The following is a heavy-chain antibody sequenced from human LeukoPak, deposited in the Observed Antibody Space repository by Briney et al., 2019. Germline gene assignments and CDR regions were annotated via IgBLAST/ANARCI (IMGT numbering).Heavy chain of an antibody. CDR1: GYTFTSYY. J-gene: IGHJ4*02. CDR2: INPSGGST. V-gene: IGHV1-46*01. CDR3: ARLGAFYEERLNFDY. D-gene: IGHD1-26*01. Sequence: ASVKVSCKASGYTFTSYYMHWVRQAPGQGLEWMGIINPSGGSTSYAQKFQGRVTMTRDMSTSTVYMELSSLRSEDTAVYYCARLGAFYEERLNFDYWGQGTLVTVSS.